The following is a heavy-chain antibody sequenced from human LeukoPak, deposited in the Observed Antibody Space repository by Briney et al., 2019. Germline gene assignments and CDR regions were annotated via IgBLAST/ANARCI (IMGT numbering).Heavy chain of an antibody. V-gene: IGHV4-39*02. Sequence: SETLSLTCAVSGVSISSSNSYWGWIRQPPGKGLEWIGCIYYSGNTYYNASLKSRVTISVDTSKNQFSLKVTSVTAADTAVYYCAKDPFDQMLPENWFDPWGQGTLVTVSS. J-gene: IGHJ5*02. CDR1: GVSISSSNSY. CDR2: IYYSGNT. CDR3: AKDPFDQMLPENWFDP. D-gene: IGHD2-2*01.